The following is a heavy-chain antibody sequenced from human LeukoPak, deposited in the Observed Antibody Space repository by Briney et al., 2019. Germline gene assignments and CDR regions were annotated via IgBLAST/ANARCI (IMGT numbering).Heavy chain of an antibody. Sequence: PSETLSLTCAVSGGSISSSNWWSWVRQPPGKGLEWIGEIYHSGSTNYNPSLKSRVTISVDKSKNQFSLKLSSVTAADTAVYYCARANSGYEDWFDPWGQGTLVTVSS. V-gene: IGHV4-4*02. CDR2: IYHSGST. CDR1: GGSISSSNW. D-gene: IGHD5-12*01. CDR3: ARANSGYEDWFDP. J-gene: IGHJ5*02.